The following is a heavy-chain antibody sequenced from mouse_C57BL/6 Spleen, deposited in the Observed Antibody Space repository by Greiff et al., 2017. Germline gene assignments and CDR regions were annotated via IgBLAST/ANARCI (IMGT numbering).Heavy chain of an antibody. CDR3: ARELALYGYYFDY. V-gene: IGHV1-26*01. J-gene: IGHJ2*01. Sequence: EVQLQQSGPELVKPGASVKISCKASGYTFTDYYMNWVKQSHGKSLEWIGDINPNNGGTSYNQKFKGKATLTVDKSSSTAYMELRSLTSEDSAVYYCARELALYGYYFDYWGQGTTLTVSS. CDR2: INPNNGGT. CDR1: GYTFTDYY. D-gene: IGHD2-2*01.